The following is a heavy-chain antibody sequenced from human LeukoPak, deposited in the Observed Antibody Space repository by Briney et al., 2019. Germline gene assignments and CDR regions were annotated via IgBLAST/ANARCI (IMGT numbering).Heavy chain of an antibody. CDR1: GFTFSSYS. D-gene: IGHD2-15*01. CDR2: ISSSSTI. V-gene: IGHV3-48*04. CDR3: ARTSGGYCSGGSCARLPFDY. J-gene: IGHJ4*02. Sequence: GGSLRLSCAASGFTFSSYSMNWVRQAPGKGLEWVSYISSSSTIYYADSVKGRFTISRDNAKDSLYLQMNSLRAEDTAVYYCARTSGGYCSGGSCARLPFDYWGQGTLVTVSS.